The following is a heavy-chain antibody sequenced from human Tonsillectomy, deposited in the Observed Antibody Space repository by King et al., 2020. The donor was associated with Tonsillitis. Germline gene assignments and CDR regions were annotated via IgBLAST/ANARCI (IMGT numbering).Heavy chain of an antibody. CDR2: ISSRSSFI. CDR1: GFTFSSYN. Sequence: VQLVESGGGLVKPGGSLRLSCAASGFTFSSYNMKWVRQAPGKGLEWISSISSRSSFIYYADSVKGRFTISRDNAKNSLYLQMNSLRAEDTAVYYCARPKYYDREEDAFDIWGQGTMVTVSS. D-gene: IGHD3-16*01. J-gene: IGHJ3*02. V-gene: IGHV3-21*01. CDR3: ARPKYYDREEDAFDI.